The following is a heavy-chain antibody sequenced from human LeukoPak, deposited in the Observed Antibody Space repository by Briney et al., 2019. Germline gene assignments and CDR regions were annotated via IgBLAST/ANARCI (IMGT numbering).Heavy chain of an antibody. CDR1: GYTLTELS. V-gene: IGHV1-24*01. CDR2: FDPEDGET. Sequence: GASVKVSCKVSGYTLTELSMHWVRQAPGKGLEWMGGFDPEDGETIYAQKFHGRVTMTEDTSTDTAYMELSSLRSEDTAVYYCATFMVLGPLYYFDYWGQGTLVTVSS. J-gene: IGHJ4*02. D-gene: IGHD3-10*01. CDR3: ATFMVLGPLYYFDY.